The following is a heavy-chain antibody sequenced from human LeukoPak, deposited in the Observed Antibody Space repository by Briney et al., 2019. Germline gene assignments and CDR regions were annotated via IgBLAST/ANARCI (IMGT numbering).Heavy chain of an antibody. CDR1: GFTFSSYG. Sequence: GRSLRLSCAASGFTFSSYGMHWVRQAPGKGLERVAVISYDGSNKYYADSVKGRFTISRDNSKNTLYLQMNSLRAEDTAVYYCAKSPPGNYYGSGSYYNEGIDYWGQGTLVTVSS. J-gene: IGHJ4*02. V-gene: IGHV3-30*18. CDR2: ISYDGSNK. D-gene: IGHD3-10*01. CDR3: AKSPPGNYYGSGSYYNEGIDY.